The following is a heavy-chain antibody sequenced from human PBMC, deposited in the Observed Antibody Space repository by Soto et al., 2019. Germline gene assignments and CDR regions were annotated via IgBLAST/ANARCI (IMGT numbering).Heavy chain of an antibody. V-gene: IGHV3-33*01. J-gene: IGHJ4*02. Sequence: QVQLVESGGGVVQPGRSLRLSCAASGFTFSSYGMHWVRQAPGKGPEWVAVIWYDGSNKYYADSVKGRFTISRDNSKNTLYLQMNSLRAEDTAVYYCARDSDFDSSGYHDYWGQGTLVTVSS. CDR3: ARDSDFDSSGYHDY. D-gene: IGHD3-22*01. CDR1: GFTFSSYG. CDR2: IWYDGSNK.